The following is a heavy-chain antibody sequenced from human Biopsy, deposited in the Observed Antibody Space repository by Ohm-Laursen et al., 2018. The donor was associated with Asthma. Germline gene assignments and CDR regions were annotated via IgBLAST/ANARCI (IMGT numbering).Heavy chain of an antibody. CDR2: IHYSGST. D-gene: IGHD7-27*01. V-gene: IGHV4-31*03. Sequence: TLSLTCTVSGGSISSGGYYWSWIRQHPGKGLEWIGYIHYSGSTYYNPSLKSRVTISVDTSKNQFSLNLSSVTAADTAVYYCARWGSFGFDYWGQGTLVTVSS. CDR1: GGSISSGGYY. CDR3: ARWGSFGFDY. J-gene: IGHJ4*02.